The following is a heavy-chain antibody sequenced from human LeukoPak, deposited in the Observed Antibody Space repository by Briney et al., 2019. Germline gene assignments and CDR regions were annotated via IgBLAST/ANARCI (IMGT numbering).Heavy chain of an antibody. CDR1: GYTFTSYG. V-gene: IGHV1-18*01. CDR3: AGGARYCSSTSCRPFDC. CDR2: ISAYNGNT. J-gene: IGHJ4*02. Sequence: EASVNVSCKASGYTFTSYGISWVRQAPGQGLEWMGWISAYNGNTDYAQKLQGRVTMTTDTSTSTAYMELRSLRSDDTAVYYCAGGARYCSSTSCRPFDCWGQGTLVTVSS. D-gene: IGHD2-2*01.